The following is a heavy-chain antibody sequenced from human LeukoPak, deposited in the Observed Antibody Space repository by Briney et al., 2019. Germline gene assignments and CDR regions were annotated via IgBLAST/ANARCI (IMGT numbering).Heavy chain of an antibody. CDR2: IQHDGSGQ. CDR1: GFMFSSYG. D-gene: IGHD5-18*01. J-gene: IGHJ3*02. Sequence: PGGSLRLACTASGFMFSSYGMHWVRQAPGKGLDWMAYIQHDGSGQFYADSVKGRFTISRDNSKNTVYLQMNSLRVEDTALYYCAKFDTVMVNHDAFDIWGLGTVVTVSS. CDR3: AKFDTVMVNHDAFDI. V-gene: IGHV3-30*02.